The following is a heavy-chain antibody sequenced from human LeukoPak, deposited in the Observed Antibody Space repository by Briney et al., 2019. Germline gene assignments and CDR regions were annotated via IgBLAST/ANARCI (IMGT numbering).Heavy chain of an antibody. CDR1: GGSISSYY. V-gene: IGHV4-59*01. Sequence: SETLSLTCTVSGGSISSYYWSWIRQPPGKGLEWIGYIYYSGSTNYNPSLKSRVTISVDTSKNQFSLKLSSVTAADTAVHYCARARGVSSSWYYWFDPWGQGTLVTVSS. CDR3: ARARGVSSSWYYWFDP. CDR2: IYYSGST. D-gene: IGHD6-13*01. J-gene: IGHJ5*02.